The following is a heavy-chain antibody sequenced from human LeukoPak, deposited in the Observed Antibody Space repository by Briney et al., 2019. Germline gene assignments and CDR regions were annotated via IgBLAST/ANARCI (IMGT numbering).Heavy chain of an antibody. D-gene: IGHD6-13*01. CDR1: GYTFTSHY. CDR2: INPNSGGT. Sequence: ASVKVSCKTSGYTFTSHYMHWVRQAPGQGLEWMGWINPNSGGTNYAQKFQGRVTMTRDTSISTAYMELSRLRSDDTAVYYCARVLRVTSWYGEEWFDPWGQGTLVTVSS. V-gene: IGHV1-2*02. J-gene: IGHJ5*02. CDR3: ARVLRVTSWYGEEWFDP.